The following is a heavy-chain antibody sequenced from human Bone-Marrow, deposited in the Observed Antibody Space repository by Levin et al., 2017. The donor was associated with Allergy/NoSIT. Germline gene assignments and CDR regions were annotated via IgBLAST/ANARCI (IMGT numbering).Heavy chain of an antibody. CDR3: AKDQPPFSYYDNSGSPNWFDS. Sequence: PGGSLRLSCTGSGFRFGRHGMSWVRQIPGKGLEWVSSITASSHFKHYVDSVKGRFTISRDNAQSSLYLQMNSLRAEDTAVYYCAKDQPPFSYYDNSGSPNWFDSWGQGILVTVSS. CDR2: ITASSHFK. CDR1: GFRFGRHG. J-gene: IGHJ5*01. V-gene: IGHV3-21*01. D-gene: IGHD3-22*01.